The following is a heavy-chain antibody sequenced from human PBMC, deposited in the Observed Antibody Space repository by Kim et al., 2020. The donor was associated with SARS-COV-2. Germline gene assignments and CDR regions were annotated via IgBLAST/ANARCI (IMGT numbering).Heavy chain of an antibody. V-gene: IGHV3-21*01. CDR2: YI. CDR3: ARDTLNPCDY. J-gene: IGHJ4*02. Sequence: YISYADSVKGRFTISRDNAKNALYLQRNSLRAEDTAVYYCARDTLNPCDYWGQGTLVTVSS.